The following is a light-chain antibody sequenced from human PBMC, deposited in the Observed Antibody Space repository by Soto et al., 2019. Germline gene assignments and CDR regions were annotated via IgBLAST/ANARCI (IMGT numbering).Light chain of an antibody. Sequence: IQMTQSPSTLSGSVGDRVTITCRASQTISSWLAXXQXKPGKAPXLLIYKASTLKSGVPSRFSGSGSGKEFTLTISSLQPDDFATCYCQHYNSYSEAFGQGTKV. CDR2: KAS. J-gene: IGKJ1*01. V-gene: IGKV1-5*03. CDR1: QTISSW. CDR3: QHYNSYSEA.